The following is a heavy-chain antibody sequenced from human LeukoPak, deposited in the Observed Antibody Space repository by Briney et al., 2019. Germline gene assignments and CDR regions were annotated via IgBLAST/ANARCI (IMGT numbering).Heavy chain of an antibody. J-gene: IGHJ6*04. CDR2: IIPIFGTA. CDR3: ARQGYCSSTSCYGGGYYYYGMDV. CDR1: GGTFSSYA. D-gene: IGHD2-2*01. Sequence: SVKVSCKASGGTFSSYAISWVRQAPGQGLEWMGGIIPIFGTASYAQKFQGRVTITADESTSTAYMELSSLRSEDTAVYYCARQGYCSSTSCYGGGYYYYGMDVWGKGTTVTVSS. V-gene: IGHV1-69*01.